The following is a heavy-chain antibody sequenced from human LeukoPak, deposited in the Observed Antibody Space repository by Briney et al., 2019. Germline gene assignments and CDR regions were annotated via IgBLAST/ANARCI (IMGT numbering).Heavy chain of an antibody. CDR2: IKSKIDGGTT. J-gene: IGHJ4*02. D-gene: IGHD3-16*02. V-gene: IGHV3-15*01. CDR3: NTESYDYIWGSYRFAYDY. CDR1: GLTFNNAW. Sequence: GGSLRLSCTASGLTFNNAWMTWVRQAPGKGLEWVGRIKSKIDGGTTDYAAPVKGRFTISRDDSINTLYLQMNSLNTEDTAIYYCNTESYDYIWGSYRFAYDYWGQGTLVTVSS.